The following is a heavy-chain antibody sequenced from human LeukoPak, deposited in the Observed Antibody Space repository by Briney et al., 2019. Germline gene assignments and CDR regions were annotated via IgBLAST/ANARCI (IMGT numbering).Heavy chain of an antibody. D-gene: IGHD6-6*01. Sequence: GGSLRLSCGASGFIFSNYGIHWVRQAPGKGLEWVAFIRYDGSNKDYADSVKGRFTISRDNSKNTGYLQLNSLRAEDTAVYYCAKGSRSNGYYIDYWGQGTLVTVSS. CDR2: IRYDGSNK. CDR1: GFIFSNYG. CDR3: AKGSRSNGYYIDY. J-gene: IGHJ4*02. V-gene: IGHV3-30*02.